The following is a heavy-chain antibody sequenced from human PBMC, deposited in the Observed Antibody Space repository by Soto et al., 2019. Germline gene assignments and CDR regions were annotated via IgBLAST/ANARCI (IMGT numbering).Heavy chain of an antibody. J-gene: IGHJ4*02. V-gene: IGHV1-3*01. D-gene: IGHD4-17*01. Sequence: SFNFSFNSSSYTFINYAVHWVRQAPGQRLEWMGWISAANGNAKYSQKFQGRVTSTRYTSASTVYMEMSSLRSEDTAVYYCARDLPVTRSALGDWGQGTPLTVSS. CDR1: SYTFINYA. CDR3: ARDLPVTRSALGD. CDR2: ISAANGNA.